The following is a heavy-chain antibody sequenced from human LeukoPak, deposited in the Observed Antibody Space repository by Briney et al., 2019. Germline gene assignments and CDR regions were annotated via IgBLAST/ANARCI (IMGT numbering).Heavy chain of an antibody. CDR3: ARGSAGKGSFDY. J-gene: IGHJ4*02. Sequence: GGSLRLSCAGSEFTFRDYWMTWVRQAPGKGLEWVAYISSSSTIYYADSVKGRFTISRDNAKNSLYLQMNSLRAEDTAVYYCARGSAGKGSFDYWGQGTLVTVSS. CDR1: EFTFRDYW. V-gene: IGHV3-69-1*01. CDR2: ISSSSTI. D-gene: IGHD6-13*01.